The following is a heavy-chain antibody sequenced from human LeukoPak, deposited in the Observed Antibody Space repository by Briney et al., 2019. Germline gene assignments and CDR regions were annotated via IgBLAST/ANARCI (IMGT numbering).Heavy chain of an antibody. Sequence: SETLSLTCTVSGGSISSSSYYWGWIRQPPGKGLEWIGEINHSGSTNYNPSLKSRVTISVDTSKNQFSLKLSSVTAADTAVYYCARTPPPVAGSRGIDYWGQGTLVTVSS. CDR3: ARTPPPVAGSRGIDY. CDR1: GGSISSSSYY. CDR2: INHSGST. D-gene: IGHD6-19*01. V-gene: IGHV4-39*07. J-gene: IGHJ4*02.